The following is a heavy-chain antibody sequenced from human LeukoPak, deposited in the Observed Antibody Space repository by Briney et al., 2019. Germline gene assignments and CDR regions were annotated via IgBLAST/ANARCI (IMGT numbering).Heavy chain of an antibody. D-gene: IGHD3-9*01. J-gene: IGHJ5*02. V-gene: IGHV1-69*13. Sequence: EASVKVSCKASGGTFSSYAISWVRQAPGQGLEWMGGIIPIFGTANYAQKFQGRVTITADESTSTAYMELSSLRSEDTAVYYCARDTGRGVLRYFDWSGDNWFDPWGQGTLVTVSS. CDR2: IIPIFGTA. CDR3: ARDTGRGVLRYFDWSGDNWFDP. CDR1: GGTFSSYA.